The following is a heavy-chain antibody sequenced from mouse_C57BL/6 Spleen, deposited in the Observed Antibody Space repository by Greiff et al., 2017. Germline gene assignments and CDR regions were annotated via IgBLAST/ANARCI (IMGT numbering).Heavy chain of an antibody. CDR1: GYAFSSSW. Sequence: QVQLKQSGPELVKPGASVKISCKASGYAFSSSWMNWVKQRPGKGLEWIGRIYPGDGDTNYNGKFKGKATLTADKSSSTAYMQLSSLTSGDSAVYFCARCFGSNLLDYWGQGTTLTVSS. D-gene: IGHD2-5*01. J-gene: IGHJ2*01. CDR3: ARCFGSNLLDY. CDR2: IYPGDGDT. V-gene: IGHV1-82*01.